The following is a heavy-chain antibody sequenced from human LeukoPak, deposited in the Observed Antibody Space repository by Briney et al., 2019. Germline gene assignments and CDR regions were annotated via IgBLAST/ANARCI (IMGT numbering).Heavy chain of an antibody. Sequence: ASVKVSCKASGYTFTSYGINWVRQAPGQGLEWMGWISTYNGYANYAQNLQGRVTMTTDTSAGTVYLELRSLRSDDTAVYYCARTPPPTIVGAHYFWGQGTLVTVSS. J-gene: IGHJ4*02. D-gene: IGHD1-26*01. CDR2: ISTYNGYA. V-gene: IGHV1-18*01. CDR3: ARTPPPTIVGAHYF. CDR1: GYTFTSYG.